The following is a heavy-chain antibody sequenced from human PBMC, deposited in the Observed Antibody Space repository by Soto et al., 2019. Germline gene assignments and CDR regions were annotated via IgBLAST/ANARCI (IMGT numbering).Heavy chain of an antibody. CDR3: ARGNDCSGGSCYSTYYYGMDV. D-gene: IGHD2-15*01. CDR1: GYTFTSYG. Sequence: ASVKVSCKASGYTFTSYGISWVRQAPGQGLEWMGWISAYNGNTNYAQKFQGRVTITRDTSASTAYMELSSLRSEDTAVYYCARGNDCSGGSCYSTYYYGMDVWGQGTTVTVSS. CDR2: ISAYNGNT. J-gene: IGHJ6*02. V-gene: IGHV1-18*01.